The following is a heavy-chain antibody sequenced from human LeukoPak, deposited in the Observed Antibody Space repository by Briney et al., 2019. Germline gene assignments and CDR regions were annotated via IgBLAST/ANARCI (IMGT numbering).Heavy chain of an antibody. CDR1: GYSITSGFY. V-gene: IGHV4-38-2*02. CDR2: IDHSGST. Sequence: SETLSLTCTVSGYSITSGFYWGWIRQPPGMGLEWIGSIDHSGSTYYNPSLKSRVTISVDTSKNQFSLKLSSVTAADTAVYYCASRGTTFDYWGQGTLVTVSS. J-gene: IGHJ4*02. D-gene: IGHD1-7*01. CDR3: ASRGTTFDY.